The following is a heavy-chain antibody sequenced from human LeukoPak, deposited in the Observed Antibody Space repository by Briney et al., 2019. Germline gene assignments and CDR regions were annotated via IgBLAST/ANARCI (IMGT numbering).Heavy chain of an antibody. V-gene: IGHV4-30-2*01. J-gene: IGHJ4*02. CDR3: ARHRLLWFGEARTPDDY. CDR1: GGSISSGGYS. Sequence: SETLSLTCAVSGGSISSGGYSWSWIRQPPGKGLEWIGYIYHSGSTYYNPSLKSRVTISVDRSKNQFSLKLSSVTAADTAVYYCARHRLLWFGEARTPDDYWGQGTLVTVSS. D-gene: IGHD3-10*01. CDR2: IYHSGST.